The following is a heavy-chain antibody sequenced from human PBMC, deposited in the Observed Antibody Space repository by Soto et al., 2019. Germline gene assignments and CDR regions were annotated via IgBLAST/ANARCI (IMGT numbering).Heavy chain of an antibody. CDR1: NYSISNPHY. V-gene: IGHV4-38-2*02. CDR3: ARAHTMLVAGSNFDY. CDR2: MYHGGNT. D-gene: IGHD6-19*01. J-gene: IGHJ4*02. Sequence: SETLSLTCTVSNYSISNPHYWGWIRQPPGKRPEWIASMYHGGNTFYNPSLKSRITMSMDTSKNQFSLKLRFMTAADTAGYYCARAHTMLVAGSNFDYWGPGTLVTVSS.